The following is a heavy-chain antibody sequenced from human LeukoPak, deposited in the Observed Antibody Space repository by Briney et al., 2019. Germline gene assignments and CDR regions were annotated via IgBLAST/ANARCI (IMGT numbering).Heavy chain of an antibody. J-gene: IGHJ4*02. Sequence: GASVKVFCKASGYTFTGYYMHWVRQAPGQGLEWMGWINPNSGGTNYAQKFQGRVTMTRDTSISTAYMELSRLRSDDTAVYYCARVFGVVSPIDYWGQGTLVTVSS. CDR3: ARVFGVVSPIDY. D-gene: IGHD3-3*01. CDR2: INPNSGGT. CDR1: GYTFTGYY. V-gene: IGHV1-2*02.